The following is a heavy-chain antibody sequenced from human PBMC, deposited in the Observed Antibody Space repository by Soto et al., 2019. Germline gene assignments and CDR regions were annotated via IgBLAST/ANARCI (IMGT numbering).Heavy chain of an antibody. CDR3: ASTWSGYYYFDS. J-gene: IGHJ4*02. Sequence: GGSLRLSCAASGFTFSSYGMHWVRQAPGKGLERVAVISYDGNNRYYGDSVKGRFTISRDNSKNTVYLQMNSLRVEDTAVYYCASTWSGYYYFDSWGQGTLVTVSS. CDR1: GFTFSSYG. V-gene: IGHV3-30*03. D-gene: IGHD3-3*01. CDR2: ISYDGNNR.